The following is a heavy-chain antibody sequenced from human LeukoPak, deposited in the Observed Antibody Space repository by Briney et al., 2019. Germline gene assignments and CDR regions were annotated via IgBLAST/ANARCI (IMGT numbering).Heavy chain of an antibody. D-gene: IGHD6-13*01. Sequence: AGGSLRLSCAASGFTFSSYSMNWVRQAPGKGLEWVSYISSSSSTIYYADSVKGRFTISRDNAKNSLYLQMSSLKTEDTAVYYCTRVVAAAGYYFDYWGQGTLVTVSS. CDR3: TRVVAAAGYYFDY. J-gene: IGHJ4*02. CDR1: GFTFSSYS. V-gene: IGHV3-48*01. CDR2: ISSSSSTI.